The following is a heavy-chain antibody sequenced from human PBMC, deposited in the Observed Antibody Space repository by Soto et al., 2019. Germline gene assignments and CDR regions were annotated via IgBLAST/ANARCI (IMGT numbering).Heavy chain of an antibody. CDR1: GDSVSSKTVA. CDR3: AREFIVAAQYNWFDP. CDR2: THYRSRWYN. Sequence: SQTLSLTCALSGDSVSSKTVAWNWIRQSPSRGLEWLGRTHYRSRWYNDYAVSVKSRIIINPDTSKNQFSLHLSTVTPEDTAVYYCAREFIVAAQYNWFDPWGQGTQVTVSS. V-gene: IGHV6-1*01. D-gene: IGHD6-13*01. J-gene: IGHJ5*02.